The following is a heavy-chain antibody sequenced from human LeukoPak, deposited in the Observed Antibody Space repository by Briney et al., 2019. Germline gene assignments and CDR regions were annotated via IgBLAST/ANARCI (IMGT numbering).Heavy chain of an antibody. V-gene: IGHV4-4*09. CDR3: ARLGVRPSYYYYYMDV. J-gene: IGHJ6*03. CDR2: IYTSGST. Sequence: PSETLSLTCTVSGGSISSYYWSWIRQPSGKGLEWIGYIYTSGSTNYNPSLKSRVTISVDTSKNQFSLKLSSVTAADTAVYYCARLGVRPSYYYYYMDVWGKGTTVTVSS. D-gene: IGHD2-8*01. CDR1: GGSISSYY.